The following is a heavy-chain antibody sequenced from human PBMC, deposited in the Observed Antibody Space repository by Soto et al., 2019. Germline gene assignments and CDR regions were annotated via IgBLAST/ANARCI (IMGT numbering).Heavy chain of an antibody. CDR2: IKQDGSEK. J-gene: IGHJ4*02. D-gene: IGHD3-10*01. CDR3: ARDGGGSGRYWGPLDY. CDR1: GFTFSTYW. V-gene: IGHV3-7*01. Sequence: EVQLVESGGGLVQPGGSLRLSCAASGFTFSTYWMSWVRQSPGKGLEWVANIKQDGSEKYYVDSVKGRFTISRDNAKNSRYRQMNSLRAEDTAVYYCARDGGGSGRYWGPLDYWGQGTLVTVSS.